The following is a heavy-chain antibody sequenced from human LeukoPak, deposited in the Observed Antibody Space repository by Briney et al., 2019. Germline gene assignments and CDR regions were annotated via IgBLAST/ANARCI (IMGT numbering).Heavy chain of an antibody. CDR1: GFSFSDYA. V-gene: IGHV3-30-3*01. Sequence: GGSLRLSCGASGFSFSDYAMHWVRQAPAKGLEWVAVISYDGTNKHYADSVKGRFTISRDNSKNTLYLQMNSLRAEDTAVYYCARDKQWPYCFDQWGQGTPVTVSS. D-gene: IGHD6-19*01. CDR3: ARDKQWPYCFDQ. CDR2: ISYDGTNK. J-gene: IGHJ4*02.